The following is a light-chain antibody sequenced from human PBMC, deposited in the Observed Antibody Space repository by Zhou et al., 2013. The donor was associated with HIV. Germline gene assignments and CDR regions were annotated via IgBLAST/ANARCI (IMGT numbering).Light chain of an antibody. V-gene: IGKV3-15*01. CDR1: QSVSSN. CDR3: QQYQTYPIA. CDR2: SAS. J-gene: IGKJ5*01. Sequence: EIVMTQSPPTLSVSPGERATLSCRASQSVSSNLAWYQQKHGQGPRLLIYSASTRATGIPARFSGSGSGTEFTLTIGSVQPEDCATYYCQQYQTYPIAFGQGTRLEI.